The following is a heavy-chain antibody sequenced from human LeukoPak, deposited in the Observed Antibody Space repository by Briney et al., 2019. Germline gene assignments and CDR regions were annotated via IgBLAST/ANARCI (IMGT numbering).Heavy chain of an antibody. CDR3: ASQLERRTYYYGMDV. Sequence: ASVKVSCKASGYTFTSNYMHWVRQAPGQGLEWMGIINPSGGSTSYAQKFQGRVTMTRDTSTSTVYMELGSLRSEDTAVYYCASQLERRTYYYGMDVWGQGTTVTVSS. J-gene: IGHJ6*02. D-gene: IGHD1-1*01. CDR1: GYTFTSNY. V-gene: IGHV1-46*01. CDR2: INPSGGST.